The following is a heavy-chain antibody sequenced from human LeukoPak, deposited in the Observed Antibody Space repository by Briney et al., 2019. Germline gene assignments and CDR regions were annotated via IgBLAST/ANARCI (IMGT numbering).Heavy chain of an antibody. CDR1: GYTFTSYD. J-gene: IGHJ3*02. V-gene: IGHV1-8*03. CDR2: MNPNSGNT. D-gene: IGHD1-26*01. CDR3: ARIVGAFDAFDI. Sequence: ASVKVSCKASGYTFTSYDINWVRQATGQGLEWMGWMNPNSGNTGYAQKFQGRVTITRNTSISTAYMELSSLRSEDTAVYYCARIVGAFDAFDIWGQGTMVTVSS.